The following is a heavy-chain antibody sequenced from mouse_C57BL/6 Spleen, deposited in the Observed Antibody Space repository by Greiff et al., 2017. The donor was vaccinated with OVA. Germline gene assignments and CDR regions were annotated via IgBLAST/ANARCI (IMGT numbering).Heavy chain of an antibody. D-gene: IGHD2-4*01. J-gene: IGHJ3*01. Sequence: QVQLQQSGAELVKPGASVKMSCKASGYTFTSYWITWVKQRPGQCLEWIGDIYPGSGSTNYNEKFKSKATLTVDTSSSTAYMQLSSLTSEDSAVYYCARGGYDYDGAYWGQGTLVTVSA. CDR3: ARGGYDYDGAY. CDR1: GYTFTSYW. CDR2: IYPGSGST. V-gene: IGHV1-55*01.